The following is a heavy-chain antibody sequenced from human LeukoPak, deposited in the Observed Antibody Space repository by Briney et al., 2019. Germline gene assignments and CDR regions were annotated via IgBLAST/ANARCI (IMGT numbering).Heavy chain of an antibody. D-gene: IGHD1-26*01. Sequence: GGSLRLSCVASGFPFSNYCMTWVRQAPGKGLEWVSSISSSSSYIYYADSVKGRFTISRDNAKNSLYLQMNSLRAEDTAVYYCASFGIVGAHLGYWGQGTLVTVSS. CDR1: GFPFSNYC. V-gene: IGHV3-21*01. CDR2: ISSSSSYI. J-gene: IGHJ4*02. CDR3: ASFGIVGAHLGY.